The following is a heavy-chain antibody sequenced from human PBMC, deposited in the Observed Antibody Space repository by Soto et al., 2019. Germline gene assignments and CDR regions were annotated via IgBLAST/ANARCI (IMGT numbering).Heavy chain of an antibody. CDR2: GSYSGTT. CDR3: DRGATVNKYDY. Sequence: PSETLSLTCTVSGVSVSSGSFYWAWIRQPPGKGLEWIGFGSYSGTTNYKPSLKSRVTISVDTSRSQISLKVSSLTAADTAVYYCDRGATVNKYDYWGQGNLVTVSS. D-gene: IGHD4-17*01. CDR1: GVSVSSGSFY. J-gene: IGHJ4*02. V-gene: IGHV4-61*01.